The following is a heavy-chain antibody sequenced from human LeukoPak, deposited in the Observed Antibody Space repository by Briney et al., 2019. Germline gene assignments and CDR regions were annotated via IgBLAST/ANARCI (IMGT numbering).Heavy chain of an antibody. CDR2: IYYSGST. J-gene: IGHJ4*02. CDR1: GGSISSYY. Sequence: SETLSLIRTVSGGSISSYYWSGIRQPPGKGLEWIGYIYYSGSTNYNPSLKSRVTISVDTSKNQFSLKLSSVTAADTAVYYCARQNSGSYSFDYWGQGTLVTVSS. CDR3: ARQNSGSYSFDY. D-gene: IGHD1-26*01. V-gene: IGHV4-59*08.